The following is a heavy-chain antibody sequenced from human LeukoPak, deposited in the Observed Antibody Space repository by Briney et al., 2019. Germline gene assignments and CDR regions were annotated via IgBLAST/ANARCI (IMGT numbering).Heavy chain of an antibody. V-gene: IGHV1-69*13. D-gene: IGHD3-3*01. CDR3: ARDPLPVMGYDFWGFDY. CDR1: GGTFSSYA. Sequence: ASVKVSCKASGGTFSSYAISWVRQAPGQGLEWMGGIIPIFGTINYAQKFQGRVTITADESTSTAYMELSSLRSEDTAVYYCARDPLPVMGYDFWGFDYWGQGTLVTVSS. J-gene: IGHJ4*02. CDR2: IIPIFGTI.